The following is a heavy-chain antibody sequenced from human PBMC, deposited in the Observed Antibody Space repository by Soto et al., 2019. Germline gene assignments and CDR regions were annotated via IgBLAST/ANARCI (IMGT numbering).Heavy chain of an antibody. CDR1: GGSFSGYY. J-gene: IGHJ3*02. D-gene: IGHD3-3*01. Sequence: TSETLSVTCAVYGGSFSGYYWSWIRQPPGKGLEWIGEINHSGSTNYNPSLKSRVTISVDTSKNQFSLKLSSVIAADTAVYYCARRITIFGVVIIRKSDAFDIWGQGTMVTVSS. CDR3: ARRITIFGVVIIRKSDAFDI. V-gene: IGHV4-34*01. CDR2: INHSGST.